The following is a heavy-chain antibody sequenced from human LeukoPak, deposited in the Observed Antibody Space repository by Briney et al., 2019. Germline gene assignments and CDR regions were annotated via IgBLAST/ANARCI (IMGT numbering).Heavy chain of an antibody. CDR3: AKASSGVAGPFDY. CDR2: ISWNSGSI. CDR1: GFTFDDYA. D-gene: IGHD6-19*01. Sequence: SLRLSCAASGFTFDDYAMHWVRQAPGKGLEWVSGISWNSGSIGYADSVKGRFTISRDNAKNSLYLQMDSLRAEDTALYYCAKASSGVAGPFDYWGQGTLVTVSS. V-gene: IGHV3-9*01. J-gene: IGHJ4*02.